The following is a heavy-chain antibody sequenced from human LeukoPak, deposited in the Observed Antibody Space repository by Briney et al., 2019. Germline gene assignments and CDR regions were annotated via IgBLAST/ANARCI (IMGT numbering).Heavy chain of an antibody. CDR3: ARLEVGATTDGVDY. Sequence: SETLSLTCTVSGGSISSYYWSWIRQPPGKGLEWIGYIYYSGSTNYNPSLKSRVTISVDTSKNQFSLKLSSVTAADTAVYYCARLEVGATTDGVDYWGQGTLVTVSS. CDR1: GGSISSYY. D-gene: IGHD1-26*01. J-gene: IGHJ4*02. CDR2: IYYSGST. V-gene: IGHV4-59*08.